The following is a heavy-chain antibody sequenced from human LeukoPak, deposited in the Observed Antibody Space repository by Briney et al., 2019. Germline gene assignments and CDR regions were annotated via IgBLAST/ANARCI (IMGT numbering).Heavy chain of an antibody. V-gene: IGHV4-61*02. Sequence: PSQTLSLTCSVSGGSITSGRYYWTWIRQPAGNGLEWIVRLYTNDNTNYDPSLESRVSISVDTSKSQFYLQLTSVTAADTAVYFCARGVVTDDYYMDVWGKGITVIVSS. J-gene: IGHJ6*03. D-gene: IGHD2-21*02. CDR2: LYTNDNT. CDR3: ARGVVTDDYYMDV. CDR1: GGSITSGRYY.